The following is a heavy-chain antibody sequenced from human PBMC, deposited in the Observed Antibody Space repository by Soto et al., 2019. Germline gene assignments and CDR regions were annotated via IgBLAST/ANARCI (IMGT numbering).Heavy chain of an antibody. D-gene: IGHD3-10*01. CDR2: IYYSGST. CDR1: GGSISSGGYY. Sequence: PSETLSLTCTVSGGSISSGGYYWSWIRQHPGKGLEWIGYIYYSGSTYYNPSLKSRVTISVDTSKNQFSLKLSSVTAADTAVYYCARERNYPLLWFGELLSGYYYYGMDVWGQGTTVTVSS. V-gene: IGHV4-31*03. CDR3: ARERNYPLLWFGELLSGYYYYGMDV. J-gene: IGHJ6*02.